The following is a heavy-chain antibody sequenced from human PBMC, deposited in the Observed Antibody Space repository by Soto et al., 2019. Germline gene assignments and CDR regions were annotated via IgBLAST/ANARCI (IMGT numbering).Heavy chain of an antibody. CDR1: GFTFSSYW. J-gene: IGHJ5*01. D-gene: IGHD6-13*01. CDR3: ARGHLIAANWFES. CDR2: IKQDGSEK. Sequence: EVQLVESGGGLVQPGGSLRLSCAASGFTFSSYWMNWVRQAPGKGLEWVANIKQDGSEKYYVDSVKGRFTISRDNAENSRFLEMNSLRAEDTAVYFCARGHLIAANWFESWGQGTLVTVSS. V-gene: IGHV3-7*01.